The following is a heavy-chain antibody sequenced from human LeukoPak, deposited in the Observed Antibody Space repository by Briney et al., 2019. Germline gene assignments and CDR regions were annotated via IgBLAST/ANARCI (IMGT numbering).Heavy chain of an antibody. CDR1: GGSISSHY. Sequence: SETLSLTCTVSGGSISSHYWSWIRQPAGKGLEWIGRIYTSGSTNYNPSLKSRVTMSVDTSKNQFSLKLSSVTAADTAVYYCARDSGDYYDSSGAIDYWGQGTLVTVSS. CDR3: ARDSGDYYDSSGAIDY. J-gene: IGHJ4*02. D-gene: IGHD3-22*01. V-gene: IGHV4-4*07. CDR2: IYTSGST.